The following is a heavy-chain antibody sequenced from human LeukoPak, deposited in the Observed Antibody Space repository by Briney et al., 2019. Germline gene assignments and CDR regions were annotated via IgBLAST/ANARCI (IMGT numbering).Heavy chain of an antibody. V-gene: IGHV1-2*02. J-gene: IGHJ4*02. Sequence: ASVKVSCKASGYSFTGYYLHWVRQAPGQGLEWMGWINPNSGDTNYAQDFQGRVTMTRDTPISTAYMELSRLRSDDTAVYYCSRDDLRGFDYWGQGTLVTVSS. CDR2: INPNSGDT. D-gene: IGHD1-26*01. CDR3: SRDDLRGFDY. CDR1: GYSFTGYY.